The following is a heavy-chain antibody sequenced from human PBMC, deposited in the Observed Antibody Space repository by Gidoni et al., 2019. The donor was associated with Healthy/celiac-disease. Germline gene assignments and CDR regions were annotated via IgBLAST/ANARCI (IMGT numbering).Heavy chain of an antibody. V-gene: IGHV1-58*02. J-gene: IGHJ6*02. D-gene: IGHD3-22*01. CDR2: IVVGSGNT. Sequence: QMQLVQSGPEVKKPGTSVKVSCKDSGFTFTSSAMRWVRQARGQRLEWIGWIVVGSGNTNYAQKFQERVTITRDMSTSTAYMELSSLRSEDTAVYYCAAGWRDYYDSSGYYQGYYYYGMDVWGQGTTVTVSS. CDR1: GFTFTSSA. CDR3: AAGWRDYYDSSGYYQGYYYYGMDV.